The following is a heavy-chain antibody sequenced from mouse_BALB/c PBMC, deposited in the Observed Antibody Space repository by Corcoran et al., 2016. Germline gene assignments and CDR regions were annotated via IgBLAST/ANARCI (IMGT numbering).Heavy chain of an antibody. CDR2: INPYNDGT. D-gene: IGHD1-2*01. CDR1: GYTFTSYV. V-gene: IGHV1S136*01. CDR3: ARSAGIHYYGYWYFDV. Sequence: EVQLQPSGPELVKPGASVKMSCKASGYTFTSYVMHWVKQKPGQGLEWIGYINPYNDGTKYNEKFKGKATLTSDKSSSTAYMELSSLTSEDSAVYYWARSAGIHYYGYWYFDVWGAGTTVTVSS. J-gene: IGHJ1*01.